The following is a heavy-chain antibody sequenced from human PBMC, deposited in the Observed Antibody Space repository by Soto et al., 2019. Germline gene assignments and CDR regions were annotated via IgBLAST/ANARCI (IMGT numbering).Heavy chain of an antibody. CDR1: GFTFSSYE. J-gene: IGHJ4*02. Sequence: EVQLVESGGGLVQPGGSLRLSCAASGFTFSSYEMNWVRQAPGKGLEWVSYISSSGSTIYYADSVKGRFTISRDNAKNSLYLQMNSLRAEDTAVYYCARGDYVDSSFDYWGQGTLVTVSS. V-gene: IGHV3-48*03. CDR3: ARGDYVDSSFDY. D-gene: IGHD3-16*01. CDR2: ISSSGSTI.